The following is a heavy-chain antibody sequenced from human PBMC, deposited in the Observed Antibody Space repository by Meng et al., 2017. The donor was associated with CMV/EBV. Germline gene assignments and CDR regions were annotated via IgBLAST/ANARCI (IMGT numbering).Heavy chain of an antibody. D-gene: IGHD3-22*01. CDR2: FDPEDGET. V-gene: IGHV1-24*01. CDR1: GYTFTSYD. CDR3: ATLYYYDSSPPGETNDAFDI. Sequence: ASVKVSCKASGYTFTSYDINWVRQAPGKGLEWMGGFDPEDGETIYAQKFQGRVTMTEDTSTDTAYMELSSLRSEDTAVYYCATLYYYDSSPPGETNDAFDIWGQGTMVTVSS. J-gene: IGHJ3*02.